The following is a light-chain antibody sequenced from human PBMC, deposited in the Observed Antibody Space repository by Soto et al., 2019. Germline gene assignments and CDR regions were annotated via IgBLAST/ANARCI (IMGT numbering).Light chain of an antibody. Sequence: IVLTQSPATLSLSPAAMATLACTATQSVSSFLAWYQRKPGQPPRLLMYNASSRAAGFPARFSGCVSGTDCTLSITRSPPDNLAVYQRQHRSGWPPVTFGQGTRVQ. CDR3: QHRSGWPPVT. CDR2: NAS. CDR1: QSVSSF. J-gene: IGKJ5*01. V-gene: IGKV3-11*01.